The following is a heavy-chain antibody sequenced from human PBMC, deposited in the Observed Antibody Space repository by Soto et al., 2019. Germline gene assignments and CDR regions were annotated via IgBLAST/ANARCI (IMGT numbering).Heavy chain of an antibody. Sequence: SETLSLTCTVSGGSLSGYYWSWIRQPPGKGLEWIGYMYNTGSTVYNPSFKSRVTISVDTSKNQFSLKLNSVTAADTAVYYCARDLWGYCGTDCYPLDVWGQGTTVTVSS. CDR2: MYNTGST. CDR3: ARDLWGYCGTDCYPLDV. J-gene: IGHJ6*02. V-gene: IGHV4-59*01. D-gene: IGHD2-21*02. CDR1: GGSLSGYY.